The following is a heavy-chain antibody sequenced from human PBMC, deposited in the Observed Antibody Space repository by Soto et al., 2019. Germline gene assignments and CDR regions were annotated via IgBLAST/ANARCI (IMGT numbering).Heavy chain of an antibody. CDR3: ARVVYYYDSSGYYWFDP. CDR1: GGSISSYY. D-gene: IGHD3-22*01. J-gene: IGHJ5*02. Sequence: PSETLSLTCTVSGGSISSYYWSWIRQPTGKGLEWIGYIYYSGSTNYNPSLKSRVTISVDTSKNQFSLKLSSVTAADTAVYYCARVVYYYDSSGYYWFDPWGQGTLVTVS. V-gene: IGHV4-59*01. CDR2: IYYSGST.